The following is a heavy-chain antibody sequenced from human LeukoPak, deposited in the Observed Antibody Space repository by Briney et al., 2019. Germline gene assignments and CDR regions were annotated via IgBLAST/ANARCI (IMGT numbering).Heavy chain of an antibody. Sequence: SGTLSLTCTVSGASISSYYWSWVRQSPGKGLEWIGYINYSGSTTYNPSLKSRITISVDTSQNQFSLKLSSVTAADTAVYYCSRLTSSYGNYALDFWGQGTLVTVSS. CDR3: SRLTSSYGNYALDF. CDR1: GASISSYY. V-gene: IGHV4-59*01. J-gene: IGHJ4*02. CDR2: INYSGST. D-gene: IGHD4-11*01.